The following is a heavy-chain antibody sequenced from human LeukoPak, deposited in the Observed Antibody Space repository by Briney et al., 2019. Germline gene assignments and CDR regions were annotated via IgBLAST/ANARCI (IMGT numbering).Heavy chain of an antibody. CDR1: GFKLSEYS. V-gene: IGHV3-48*02. CDR2: ICSGGSTI. D-gene: IGHD1-26*01. J-gene: IGHJ4*02. CDR3: AALHQKWEGGS. Sequence: PGGPLGLSCAGSGFKLSEYSMNWVRQAPGKGLEWVSYICSGGSTIYYADSVKGPFTISRDDATASLFLQMISLRDEDTAVYYCAALHQKWEGGSWGQGTLVT.